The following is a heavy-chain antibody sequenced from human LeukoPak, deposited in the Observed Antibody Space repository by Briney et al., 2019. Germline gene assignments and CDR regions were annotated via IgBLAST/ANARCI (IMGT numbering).Heavy chain of an antibody. J-gene: IGHJ6*03. Sequence: GGSLRLSCAASGFTFSGSAMHWVRQASGKGLEWVGRIRSKANSYATAYAASVKGRFTISRDDSKNTAYLQMNGLKTEDTAVYYCTRGYSSNYYYYYMDVWGKGTTVTVTS. CDR1: GFTFSGSA. CDR3: TRGYSSNYYYYYMDV. V-gene: IGHV3-73*01. D-gene: IGHD6-19*01. CDR2: IRSKANSYAT.